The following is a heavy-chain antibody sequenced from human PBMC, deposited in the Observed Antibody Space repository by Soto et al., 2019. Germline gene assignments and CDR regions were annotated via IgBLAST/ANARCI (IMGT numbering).Heavy chain of an antibody. V-gene: IGHV4-59*01. CDR2: IYYSGST. CDR1: GGSINNYY. Sequence: SETLSLTCTVSGGSINNYYWGWIRQPPGKGLEWIAYIYYSGSTNSNPSLKSRVTISVDTSKNQFSLKLRSVTAADTAVYYCARELGATGRYFDSWGQGTLVTVSS. CDR3: ARELGATGRYFDS. J-gene: IGHJ4*02. D-gene: IGHD1-26*01.